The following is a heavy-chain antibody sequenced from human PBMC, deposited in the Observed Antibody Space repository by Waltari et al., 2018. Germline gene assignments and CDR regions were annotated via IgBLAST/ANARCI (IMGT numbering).Heavy chain of an antibody. D-gene: IGHD7-27*01. J-gene: IGHJ4*02. CDR2: ISDAGGII. V-gene: IGHV3-23*01. CDR1: VFTFSTYV. CDR3: ARGSGVDS. Sequence: EVQLLESGGGLVQPGGSLRLSCAGSVFTFSTYVMNWVRQAPGKGLEWVSSISDAGGIINYADSVKGRFTISRDNSKNTLYLQMNGLRADDTAVYYCARGSGVDSWGQGTLVTISS.